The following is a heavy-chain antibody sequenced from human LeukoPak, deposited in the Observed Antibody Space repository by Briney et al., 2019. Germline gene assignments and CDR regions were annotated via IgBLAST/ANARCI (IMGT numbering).Heavy chain of an antibody. CDR1: GYTFTSYG. J-gene: IGHJ6*03. CDR3: ARSDTVMAPYSYYYYYMDV. D-gene: IGHD5-18*01. Sequence: ASVKVSCKASGYTFTSYGISWVRQAPGQGLEWMGWISAYSGNTNYAQKLQGRVTMTTDTSTSTAYMELRSLRSDDTAVYYCARSDTVMAPYSYYYYYMDVWGKGTTVTVSS. V-gene: IGHV1-18*01. CDR2: ISAYSGNT.